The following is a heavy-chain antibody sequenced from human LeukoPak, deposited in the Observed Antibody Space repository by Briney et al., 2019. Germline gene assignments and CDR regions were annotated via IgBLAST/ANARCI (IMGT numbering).Heavy chain of an antibody. CDR1: GFTFSNAW. CDR3: TTDYPNSGYETFDY. CDR2: IKSKTDGGTT. V-gene: IGHV3-15*01. D-gene: IGHD5-12*01. J-gene: IGHJ4*02. Sequence: GGSLSLSCAASGFTFSNAWMSWVRQAPGKGLEWGGRIKSKTDGGTTDYAAPVKGRFTISRDDSKNTLYLRMNGLKTEDTAVYYCTTDYPNSGYETFDYWGQGTLVTVS.